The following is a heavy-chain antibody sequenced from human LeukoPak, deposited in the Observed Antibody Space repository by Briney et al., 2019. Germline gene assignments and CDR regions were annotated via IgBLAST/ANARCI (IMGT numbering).Heavy chain of an antibody. D-gene: IGHD2-2*01. Sequence: SQTLSLTCAVSGGSISSGGYYWGWIRQPPGKGLDWIGYIYHSGSTYYNPSLKSRVTISVDRSKNQFSLKLSSVTAADTAVYYCAGGDCSSTSCFGYWGQGTLVTVSS. CDR3: AGGDCSSTSCFGY. V-gene: IGHV4-30-2*01. CDR1: GGSISSGGYY. J-gene: IGHJ4*02. CDR2: IYHSGST.